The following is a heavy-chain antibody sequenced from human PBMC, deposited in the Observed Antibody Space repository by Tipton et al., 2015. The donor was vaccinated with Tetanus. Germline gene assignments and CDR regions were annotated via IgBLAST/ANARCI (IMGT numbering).Heavy chain of an antibody. CDR2: IHPSGSA. CDR1: GGSFSGYY. D-gene: IGHD1-26*01. Sequence: TLSLTCAVYGGSFSGYYWTWIRQPPGQGLEWIGEIHPSGSANSNPSLNSRVTISVDTSKNQFSLRLTSVTAADTAVYYCARDVGGHYYFDFWGRGSLVTVSS. V-gene: IGHV4-34*01. CDR3: ARDVGGHYYFDF. J-gene: IGHJ4*02.